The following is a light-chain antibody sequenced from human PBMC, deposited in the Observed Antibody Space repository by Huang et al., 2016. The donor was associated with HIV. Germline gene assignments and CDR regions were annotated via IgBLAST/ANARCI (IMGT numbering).Light chain of an antibody. CDR3: QQYHSYSWT. CDR2: KSS. V-gene: IGKV1-5*03. Sequence: DIQMTQSPSTLSASVGDRVTITCRASQSISYWLAWYQQKPGKAPNLLIYKSSSLQSGVPSRFSGSGSGTEFTLTISSLQPDDFASYYCQQYHSYSWT. CDR1: QSISYW. J-gene: IGKJ1*01.